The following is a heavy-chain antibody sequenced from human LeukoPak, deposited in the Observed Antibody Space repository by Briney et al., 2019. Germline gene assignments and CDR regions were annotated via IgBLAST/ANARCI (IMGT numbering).Heavy chain of an antibody. Sequence: PGGSLRLSCVASGFTFSDHHMDWVRQAPGKGLEWVGRSRNKVNSYTTEYAASVKDKITISRDDSTTSLYLEMNSLKTEDTAVYFCARVWGSSNWYFDLWGRGTLVTVSS. CDR3: ARVWGSSNWYFDL. CDR1: GFTFSDHH. D-gene: IGHD2-2*01. J-gene: IGHJ2*01. V-gene: IGHV3-72*01. CDR2: SRNKVNSYTT.